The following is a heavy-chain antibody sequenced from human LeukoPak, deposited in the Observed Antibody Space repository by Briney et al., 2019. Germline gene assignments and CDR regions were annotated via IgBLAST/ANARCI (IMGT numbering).Heavy chain of an antibody. V-gene: IGHV1-18*01. CDR2: ISAYNGNT. J-gene: IGHJ4*02. CDR3: ARESSSIAAPARFDY. Sequence: GASVKVSCKASGYTFTSYGISWVRQAPGQGLEWMGWISAYNGNTNYAQKLQGRVTMTTDTSTCTAYMELRSLRSDDTAVYYCARESSSIAAPARFDYWGQGTLVTVSS. D-gene: IGHD6-6*01. CDR1: GYTFTSYG.